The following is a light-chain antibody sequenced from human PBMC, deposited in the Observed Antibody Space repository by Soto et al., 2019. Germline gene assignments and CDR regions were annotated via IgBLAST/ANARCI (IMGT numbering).Light chain of an antibody. CDR1: QSVSSN. CDR3: QQYGSSQIT. CDR2: GAS. Sequence: EIVMTQSPATLSVSPGGRATLSCRASQSVSSNLAWYQQKPGQAPRLLIYGASSRATGIPDRFSGSGSGTDFTLTISRLEPEDFAVYYCQQYGSSQITFGQGTRLEIK. V-gene: IGKV3-20*01. J-gene: IGKJ5*01.